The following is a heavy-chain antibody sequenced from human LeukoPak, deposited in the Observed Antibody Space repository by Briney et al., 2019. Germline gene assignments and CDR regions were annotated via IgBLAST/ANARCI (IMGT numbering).Heavy chain of an antibody. CDR2: ISSSSSYI. Sequence: GGSLRLSCAASGFTFSSYAMHWVRQAPGKGLEWVSSISSSSSYIYYADSVKGRFTISRDNSNNTVYLQMNNLRPEDMAVFYCARGQGYESYYYMDVWGKGTTVSVSS. V-gene: IGHV3-21*01. CDR1: GFTFSSYA. D-gene: IGHD2-2*01. CDR3: ARGQGYESYYYMDV. J-gene: IGHJ6*03.